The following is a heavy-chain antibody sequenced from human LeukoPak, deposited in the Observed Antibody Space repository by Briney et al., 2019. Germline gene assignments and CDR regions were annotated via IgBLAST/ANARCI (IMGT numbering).Heavy chain of an antibody. J-gene: IGHJ4*02. CDR1: GGSISSGGYY. D-gene: IGHD5-12*01. CDR3: ARLPSGYDSPIWYFDY. V-gene: IGHV4-31*03. CDR2: IYYSGST. Sequence: PSQTLSLTCTVSGGSISSGGYYWSWIRQHPGKGLEWIGYIYYSGSTYYNPSLKSRVTISVDTSKNQFSLKLSSVTAADTAVYYCARLPSGYDSPIWYFDYWGQGTLVTVSS.